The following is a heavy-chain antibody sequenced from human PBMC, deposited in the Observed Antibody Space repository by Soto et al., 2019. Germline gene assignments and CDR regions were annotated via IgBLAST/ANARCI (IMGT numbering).Heavy chain of an antibody. J-gene: IGHJ4*02. Sequence: PSETLSLTCSVSGGSISSYYWSWIRQPPGKGLEWIGYIYYTGSTNYKPSLKSRVTISVDTSKDQFSLKLSSVTAADTAVYYCARGEMATVMNDWGQGTLVTVSS. CDR2: IYYTGST. V-gene: IGHV4-59*01. D-gene: IGHD5-18*01. CDR1: GGSISSYY. CDR3: ARGEMATVMND.